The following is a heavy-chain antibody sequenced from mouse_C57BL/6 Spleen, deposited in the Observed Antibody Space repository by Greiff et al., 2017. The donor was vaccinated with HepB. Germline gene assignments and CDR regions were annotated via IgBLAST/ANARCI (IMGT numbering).Heavy chain of an antibody. CDR3: ASPYDSPWFAY. J-gene: IGHJ3*01. V-gene: IGHV1-82*01. CDR2: IYPGDGDT. D-gene: IGHD2-4*01. CDR1: GYAFSSSW. Sequence: QVQLQQSGPELVKPGASVKISCKASGYAFSSSWMNWVKQRPGKGLEWIGRIYPGDGDTNYNGKFKGKATLTADKSSSTAYMQLSSLTSEDSAVYVCASPYDSPWFAYWGQGTLVTVSA.